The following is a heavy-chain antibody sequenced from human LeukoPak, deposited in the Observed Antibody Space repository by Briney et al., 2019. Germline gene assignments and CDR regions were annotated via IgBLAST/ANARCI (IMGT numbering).Heavy chain of an antibody. CDR1: GGSFSGYY. V-gene: IGHV4-34*01. J-gene: IGHJ4*02. D-gene: IGHD6-6*01. CDR3: ARGRSSGQQYKPYYYFDY. Sequence: SSETLSLTCAVYGGSFSGYYWSWIRQPPGKGLEWIGEINHSGSTNYNPSLKSRVTISVDTSKNQFSLKLSSVTAADTAVYYCARGRSSGQQYKPYYYFDYWGQGTLVTVSS. CDR2: INHSGST.